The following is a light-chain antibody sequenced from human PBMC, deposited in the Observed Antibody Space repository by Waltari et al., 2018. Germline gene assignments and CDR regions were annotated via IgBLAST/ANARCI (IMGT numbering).Light chain of an antibody. CDR2: EGN. CDR1: SSDLGSYNL. Sequence: QSALTQPASVSGSPGQSITISCTGTSSDLGSYNLVSWYQQPPGKAPNPLIYEGNKRHSWVSSRFSGSNSGNTASLTISGLQAEDEADYYCCSYAGSSTFLFGGGTKVTVL. CDR3: CSYAGSSTFL. V-gene: IGLV2-23*03. J-gene: IGLJ2*01.